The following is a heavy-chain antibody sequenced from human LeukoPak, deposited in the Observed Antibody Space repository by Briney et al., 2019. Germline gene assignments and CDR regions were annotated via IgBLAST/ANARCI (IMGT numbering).Heavy chain of an antibody. D-gene: IGHD5-18*01. V-gene: IGHV4-34*01. J-gene: IGHJ4*02. CDR3: ARGRGVGDTAMGSAFGY. CDR2: INHSGST. Sequence: SETLSLTCAVYGGSFSGYYWSWIRQPPGKGLEWIGEINHSGSTNYNPSLKSRVTILVDTSKNQFSLKLSSVTAADTAVYYCARGRGVGDTAMGSAFGYWGQGTLVTVSS. CDR1: GGSFSGYY.